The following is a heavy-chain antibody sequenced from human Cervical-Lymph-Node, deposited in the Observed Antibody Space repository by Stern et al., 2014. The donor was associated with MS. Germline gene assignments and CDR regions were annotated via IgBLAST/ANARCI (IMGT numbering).Heavy chain of an antibody. CDR3: ARDIAAAATGFDY. V-gene: IGHV1-46*01. J-gene: IGHJ4*02. D-gene: IGHD6-13*01. CDR1: GYTLTNHY. CDR2: ISPTTGTT. Sequence: QVQLVQSGAAVREPGNSVKVSCKTSGYTLTNHYIHWVRQAPGQGPEWMGIISPTTGTTTHAQKFQGRLTMTRDTATSTVYMDLSSLRSEDTAVYFCARDIAAAATGFDYWGQGTLLTVSS.